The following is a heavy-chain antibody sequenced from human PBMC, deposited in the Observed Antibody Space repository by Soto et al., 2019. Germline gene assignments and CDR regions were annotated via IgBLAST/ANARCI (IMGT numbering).Heavy chain of an antibody. Sequence: QVQLQESGPGLVKPSQTLSLTCTVSGGSISSGGYYWSWIRQPPGKGLEWIGYIYYSGSTYYNPSLKSRVTISVDTSKNQFSLKLSSVTAADTAVYYCASPGEMATIGEAWYFDLWGRGTLVTVSS. D-gene: IGHD5-12*01. CDR3: ASPGEMATIGEAWYFDL. CDR1: GGSISSGGYY. J-gene: IGHJ2*01. V-gene: IGHV4-30-4*01. CDR2: IYYSGST.